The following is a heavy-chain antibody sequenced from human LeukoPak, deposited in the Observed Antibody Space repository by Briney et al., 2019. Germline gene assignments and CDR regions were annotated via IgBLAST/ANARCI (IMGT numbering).Heavy chain of an antibody. CDR3: AKDPDRYYGSGSSDNWFDP. CDR1: GFNFRNAW. D-gene: IGHD3-10*01. CDR2: ISGSGGST. V-gene: IGHV3-23*01. J-gene: IGHJ5*02. Sequence: PGGSLRLSCTASGFNFRNAWMCWVRQAPGKGLEWVSAISGSGGSTYYADSVKGRFTISRDNSKNTLYLQMNSLRAEDTAVYYCAKDPDRYYGSGSSDNWFDPWGQGTLVTVSS.